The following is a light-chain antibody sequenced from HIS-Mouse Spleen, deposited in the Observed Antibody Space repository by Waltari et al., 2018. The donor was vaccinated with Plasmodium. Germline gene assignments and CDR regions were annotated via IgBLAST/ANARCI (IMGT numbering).Light chain of an antibody. Sequence: DIQMTQSPSSLSASVGDRDTITCRASQSISNYLNWHQQKPGKAPKFLIYAASTLQSGVPSRFSGSGYGTDFTLTISSLQPEDFATYDCQQSYSTWTFGQGTKVEIK. V-gene: IGKV1-39*01. CDR1: QSISNY. J-gene: IGKJ1*01. CDR2: AAS. CDR3: QQSYSTWT.